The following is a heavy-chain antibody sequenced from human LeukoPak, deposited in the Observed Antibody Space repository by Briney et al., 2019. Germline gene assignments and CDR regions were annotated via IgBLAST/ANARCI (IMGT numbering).Heavy chain of an antibody. V-gene: IGHV4-61*02. D-gene: IGHD4-11*01. J-gene: IGHJ6*03. CDR1: GGSISSGSYY. CDR2: IYTSGST. Sequence: PSETLSLTCTVSGGSISSGSYYWSWIRQPAGKGLEWIGRIYTSGSTNYNPSLKSRVTISVDTSKNQFSLKLSSVTAADTAVYYCARESTSDCYMDVWGKGTTVTISS. CDR3: ARESTSDCYMDV.